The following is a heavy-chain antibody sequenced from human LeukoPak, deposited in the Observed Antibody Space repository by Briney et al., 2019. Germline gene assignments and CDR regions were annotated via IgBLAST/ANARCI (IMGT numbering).Heavy chain of an antibody. CDR3: AKGTGINHLPWFDP. CDR2: ISSGSSYI. CDR1: GFTFSSYS. V-gene: IGHV3-21*04. Sequence: GGSLRLSCAASGFTFSSYSMNWVRQAPGKGLEWVSSISSGSSYIYYADSVKGRFTISRDNSKNTLSLQMNSLRADDTALYYCAKGTGINHLPWFDPWGQGTLVTVSS. D-gene: IGHD3/OR15-3a*01. J-gene: IGHJ5*02.